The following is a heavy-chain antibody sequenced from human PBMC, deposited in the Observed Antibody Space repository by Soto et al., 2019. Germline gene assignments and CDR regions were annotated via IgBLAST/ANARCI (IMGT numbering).Heavy chain of an antibody. Sequence: QVQLVQSGAEVKKPGSSVKVSCAASGDTFSTYTISWVRQVPGQGLAWMGRIIPVLNKINYAQKFQGRVTFTANKSTYTVYMELSGLRSEDAAVYYCVRAYTGYEHSYDSWGQGTVVTVSS. V-gene: IGHV1-69*02. CDR3: VRAYTGYEHSYDS. CDR2: IIPVLNKI. D-gene: IGHD5-12*01. J-gene: IGHJ4*02. CDR1: GDTFSTYT.